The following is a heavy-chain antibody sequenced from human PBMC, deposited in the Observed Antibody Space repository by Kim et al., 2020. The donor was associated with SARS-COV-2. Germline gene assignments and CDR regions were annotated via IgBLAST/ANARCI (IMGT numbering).Heavy chain of an antibody. V-gene: IGHV4-39*01. D-gene: IGHD2-2*01. Sequence: NPSLKGRVTISVETSKNQFSLKLSSVTAADTAVYYCARRSLYSSTPNFDYWGQGTLVTVSS. CDR3: ARRSLYSSTPNFDY. J-gene: IGHJ4*02.